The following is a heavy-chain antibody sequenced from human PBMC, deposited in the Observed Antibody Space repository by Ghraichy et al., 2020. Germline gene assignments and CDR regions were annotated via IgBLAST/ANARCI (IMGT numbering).Heavy chain of an antibody. V-gene: IGHV4-34*01. CDR3: ARVPCSGGSCYPIDY. CDR2: INHSGST. D-gene: IGHD2-15*01. Sequence: ESLNISCAVYGGSFSGYYWSWIRQPPGKGLEWIGEINHSGSTNYNPSLKSRVTISVDTSKNQFSLKLSSVTAADTAVYYCARVPCSGGSCYPIDYWGQGTLVTVSS. J-gene: IGHJ4*02. CDR1: GGSFSGYY.